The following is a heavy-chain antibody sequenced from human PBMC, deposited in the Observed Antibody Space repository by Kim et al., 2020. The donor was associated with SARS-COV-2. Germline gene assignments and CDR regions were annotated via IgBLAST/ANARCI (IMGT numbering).Heavy chain of an antibody. CDR1: GGSISSGGYY. J-gene: IGHJ4*02. Sequence: SETLSLTCTVSGGSISSGGYYWSWIRQHPGKGLEWIGYIYYSGSTYYNPSLKSRVTISVDTSKNQFSLKLSSVTAADTAVYYCARPTRHDYGDYYFDYWGQGTLVTVSS. V-gene: IGHV4-31*03. D-gene: IGHD4-17*01. CDR2: IYYSGST. CDR3: ARPTRHDYGDYYFDY.